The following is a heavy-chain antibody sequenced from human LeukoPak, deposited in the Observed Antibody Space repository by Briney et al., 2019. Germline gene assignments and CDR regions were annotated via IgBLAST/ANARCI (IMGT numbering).Heavy chain of an antibody. D-gene: IGHD3-10*01. CDR1: GFTFSNYY. CDR3: ARDRRGEESPYNWFDP. J-gene: IGHJ5*02. CDR2: IKQDGSEK. V-gene: IGHV3-7*01. Sequence: GGSLRLSCAASGFTFSNYYMSWVRQAPGKGLEWVANIKQDGSEKNYVDSVKGRFTISRDNAKNSLYLQMNGLRAEDTAVYYCARDRRGEESPYNWFDPWGRGTLVTVSS.